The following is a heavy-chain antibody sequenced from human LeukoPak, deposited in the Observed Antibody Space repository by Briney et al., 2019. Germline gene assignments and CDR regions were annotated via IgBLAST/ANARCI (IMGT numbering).Heavy chain of an antibody. CDR1: SGSITSCY. CDR2: IHYTGTT. V-gene: IGHV4-59*01. CDR3: AGAPNQHYFDY. J-gene: IGHJ4*02. Sequence: SETLSLTCTVTSGSITSCYWKWIRQPPGKGLEYIGHIHYTGTTDYNPSLKSRVTMSVDTSKSQFSLRLISVTASDTAVYFCAGAPNQHYFDYWGQGSLVAVSS.